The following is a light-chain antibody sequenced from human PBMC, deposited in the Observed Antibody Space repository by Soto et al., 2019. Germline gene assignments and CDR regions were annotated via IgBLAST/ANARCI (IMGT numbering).Light chain of an antibody. CDR2: EVS. CDR3: SSYTSSSTIYV. J-gene: IGLJ1*01. CDR1: SSDFGGYNY. V-gene: IGLV2-14*01. Sequence: QSSLTPPASVSGSPGQSITISCTGTSSDFGGYNYVSWYQQHPGKAPKLMIYEVSNRPSGVSNRFSGSKSGNTASLTISGLQAEDEADYYCSSYTSSSTIYVFGTGTKAIVL.